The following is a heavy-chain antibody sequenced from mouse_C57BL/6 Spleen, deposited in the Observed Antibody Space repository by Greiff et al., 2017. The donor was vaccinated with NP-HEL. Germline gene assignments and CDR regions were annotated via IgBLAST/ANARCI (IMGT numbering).Heavy chain of an antibody. V-gene: IGHV1-42*01. CDR2: INPSTGGT. D-gene: IGHD1-1*01. Sequence: VQLQQSGPELVKPGASVKISCKASGYSFTGYYMNWVKQSPEKSLEWIGEINPSTGGTTYNQKFKAKATLTVDKSSSTAYMQLKSLTSEDSAVYYCARSLITTVDYWGQGTTLTVSS. CDR3: ARSLITTVDY. CDR1: GYSFTGYY. J-gene: IGHJ2*01.